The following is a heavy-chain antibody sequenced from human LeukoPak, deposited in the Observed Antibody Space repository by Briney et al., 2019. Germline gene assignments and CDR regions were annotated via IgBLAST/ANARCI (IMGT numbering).Heavy chain of an antibody. J-gene: IGHJ4*02. CDR1: GSTFRNYW. CDR3: VVTRTRGDH. V-gene: IGHV3-7*03. Sequence: PGGSLRLSCVASGSTFRNYWMTWVRQAPGKGLEWVANINQEGNDKYYVDSVKGRFTISIDNTKNSLFLQMNSLRAEDTAVSYCVVTRTRGDHWGQGTLVTVSS. CDR2: INQEGNDK. D-gene: IGHD2-21*01.